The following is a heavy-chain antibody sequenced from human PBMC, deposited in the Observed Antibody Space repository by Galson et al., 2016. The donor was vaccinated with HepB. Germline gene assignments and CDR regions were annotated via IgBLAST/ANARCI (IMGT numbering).Heavy chain of an antibody. V-gene: IGHV4-38-2*01. CDR2: IHHSGET. CDR1: GYSITSGFF. D-gene: IGHD2-2*02. J-gene: IGHJ4*02. Sequence: SETLSLTCSVSGYSITSGFFWGWIRQPPGKDLEWIGSIHHSGETYYNPSLRSRVTMSVDTTRNQFSLNMDSVTAADTAVYSCARNGGRGPHTCDFWTQGTLVTVSS. CDR3: ARNGGRGPHTCDF.